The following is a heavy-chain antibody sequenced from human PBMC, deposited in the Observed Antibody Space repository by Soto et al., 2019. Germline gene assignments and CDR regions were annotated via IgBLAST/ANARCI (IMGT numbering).Heavy chain of an antibody. D-gene: IGHD2-2*01. J-gene: IGHJ5*02. CDR3: ARGPRYCSSRRCFSDGTWFDP. CDR2: ISNYNGNT. V-gene: IGHV1-18*04. Sequence: ASVKVSCKGSGYTFTSDGTAWVGQAPGQGREGMGWISNYNGNTNYAQKVQDRVIMTSDTSTSTTYMEMRSLRSDDTAVYCCARGPRYCSSRRCFSDGTWFDPWGQRTLVTVSS. CDR1: GYTFTSDG.